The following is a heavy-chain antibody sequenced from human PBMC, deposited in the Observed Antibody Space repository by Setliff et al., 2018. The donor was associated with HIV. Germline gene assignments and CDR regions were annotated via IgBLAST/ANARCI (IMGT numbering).Heavy chain of an antibody. CDR2: SIPVFGTV. Sequence: SVKVSCKAPGGTFSGYAFSWARQAPGQGFEWMGGSIPVFGTVNYAQKFLGRATITADESTNTSYMELTSLRSEDTAVYFCARDSHCSGPSCYSGGQFFDYWGQGTLVTVSS. CDR3: ARDSHCSGPSCYSGGQFFDY. V-gene: IGHV1-69*13. CDR1: GGTFSGYA. D-gene: IGHD2-15*01. J-gene: IGHJ4*02.